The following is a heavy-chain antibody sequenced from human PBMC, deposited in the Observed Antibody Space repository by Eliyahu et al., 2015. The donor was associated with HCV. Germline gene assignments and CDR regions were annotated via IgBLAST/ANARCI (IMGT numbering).Heavy chain of an antibody. CDR1: GASXTTYY. CDR2: INYSGSI. CDR3: ASGGGGIAVTGTGGWFDP. D-gene: IGHD6-19*01. Sequence: QVQLQESGPGLVQPSETLSLTCTVSGASXTTYYWSWXRQPPGKGLEWIGYINYSGSINYNPSLKSRVTISVDTSKNQFSLKLSSVTAADTAVYYCASGGGGIAVTGTGGWFDPWGQGTLVTVSS. V-gene: IGHV4-59*01. J-gene: IGHJ5*02.